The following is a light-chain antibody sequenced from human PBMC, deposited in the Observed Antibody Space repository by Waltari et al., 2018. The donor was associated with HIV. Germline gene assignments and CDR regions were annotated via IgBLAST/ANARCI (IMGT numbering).Light chain of an antibody. Sequence: DIQMTQSPSTLSASVGYRVTITCRASRDISNWLAWYQQKPGKAPNLLIYKASTLESGVPLRFSGSGSGTEFTLTINSLQPDDFASYSCQQYKGDPWTFGQGTKVEIK. CDR3: QQYKGDPWT. J-gene: IGKJ1*01. CDR2: KAS. CDR1: RDISNW. V-gene: IGKV1-5*03.